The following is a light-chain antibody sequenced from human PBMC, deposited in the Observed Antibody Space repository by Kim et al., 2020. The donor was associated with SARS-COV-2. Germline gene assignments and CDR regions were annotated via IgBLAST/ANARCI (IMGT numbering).Light chain of an antibody. CDR1: QSVSSY. J-gene: IGKJ4*01. CDR2: DAS. Sequence: EIVLTQSPATLSLSPGERATLSCRASQSVSSYLAWYQQKPGQAPRLLIYDASNRATGIPARFSGSGSGTDFTLTISSLEPEDFAVYYCQQRSNWRAFGGGTKVYIK. CDR3: QQRSNWRA. V-gene: IGKV3-11*01.